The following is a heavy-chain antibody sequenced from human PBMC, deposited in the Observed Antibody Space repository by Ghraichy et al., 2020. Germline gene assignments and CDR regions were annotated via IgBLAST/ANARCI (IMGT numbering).Heavy chain of an antibody. CDR3: TRDLPGDGAFDI. J-gene: IGHJ3*02. D-gene: IGHD3-10*01. V-gene: IGHV3-49*04. CDR2: IRATAYGGTT. Sequence: GGSLRLSCTASGFAFGDYAMSWVRQAPGKGLEWVGFIRATAYGGTTEYAAFVKGRFTISRDDSKSIAYLQMKSLKTEDTAVYYCTRDLPGDGAFDIWGQGTMVTVSS. CDR1: GFAFGDYA.